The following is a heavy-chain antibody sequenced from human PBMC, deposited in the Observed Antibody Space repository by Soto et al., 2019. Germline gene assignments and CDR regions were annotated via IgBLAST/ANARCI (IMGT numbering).Heavy chain of an antibody. J-gene: IGHJ4*02. Sequence: QVQLVQSGAEVRKPGSSVKVSCKASGGTFTTYDISWVRQAPGQGLEWMGGIIPLFDATKYAQKFRDRVTITAEKSTGTAYMELSSLRSEDTAMYYCARDRSSSWYNGTFYFDSWGQGTLVTVSS. D-gene: IGHD6-19*01. CDR1: GGTFTTYD. CDR3: ARDRSSSWYNGTFYFDS. CDR2: IIPLFDAT. V-gene: IGHV1-69*06.